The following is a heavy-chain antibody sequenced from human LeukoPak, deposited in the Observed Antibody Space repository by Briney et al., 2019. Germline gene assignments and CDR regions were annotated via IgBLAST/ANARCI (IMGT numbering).Heavy chain of an antibody. D-gene: IGHD1-14*01. CDR3: ARDLQSYNWYFDL. V-gene: IGHV6-1*01. Sequence: SQTLSLTCAISGDSVSSNSATWNWIRQSPSRGLEWLGRTYYKSKWYSDYAVSVKSRITIDPDTSRNQFSLHLNSVSPEDTALYYCARDLQSYNWYFDLWGRGTLVTVSS. CDR1: GDSVSSNSAT. CDR2: TYYKSKWYS. J-gene: IGHJ2*01.